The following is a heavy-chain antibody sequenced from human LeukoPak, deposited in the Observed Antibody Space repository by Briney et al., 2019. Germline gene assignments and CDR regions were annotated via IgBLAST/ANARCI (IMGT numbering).Heavy chain of an antibody. CDR3: ATNGDYGLYYMDV. CDR2: IYTSGTT. D-gene: IGHD4-17*01. CDR1: GGSIISSSYY. V-gene: IGHV4-61*02. J-gene: IGHJ6*03. Sequence: PSETLSLTCTVSGGSIISSSYYWSWIRQPAGKGLEWIGRIYTSGTTHYNPSLKSRVTMSVDTSKNQFSLKLSSVTAADTAVYYCATNGDYGLYYMDVWGKGTTVTVSS.